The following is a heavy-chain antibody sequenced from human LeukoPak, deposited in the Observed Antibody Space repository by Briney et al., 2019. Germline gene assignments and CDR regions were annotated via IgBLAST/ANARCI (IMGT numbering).Heavy chain of an antibody. D-gene: IGHD1-26*01. CDR1: GFMFSNYG. Sequence: PGGSLRLSCAASGFMFSNYGMHWVRQAPGRGLEWLTFIRSDGSNKYYVDSVKGRFTISRDNAKNSLYLQMNSLRVEDTAVYYCARWEEQPDDYWGQGTLVTVSS. CDR3: ARWEEQPDDY. CDR2: IRSDGSNK. J-gene: IGHJ4*02. V-gene: IGHV3-30*02.